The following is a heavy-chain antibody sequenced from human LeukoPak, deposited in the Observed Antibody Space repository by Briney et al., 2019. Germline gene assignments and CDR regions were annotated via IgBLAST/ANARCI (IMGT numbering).Heavy chain of an antibody. Sequence: SETLSLTCSLSGGSITNYYWSWIRQPPGKGLEWIGYIYYSGSTNYNPSLKSRVTISVDTSKNQFSLKLSSVTAADTAVYYCARRRWPFYGMDVWGQRTTVTVSS. J-gene: IGHJ6*02. CDR2: IYYSGST. CDR3: ARRRWPFYGMDV. D-gene: IGHD6-13*01. V-gene: IGHV4-59*08. CDR1: GGSITNYY.